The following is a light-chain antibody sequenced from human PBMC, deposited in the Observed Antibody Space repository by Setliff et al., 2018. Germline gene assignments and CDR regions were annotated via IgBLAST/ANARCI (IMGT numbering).Light chain of an antibody. J-gene: IGLJ1*01. CDR3: SSYTSSSTL. CDR2: DVL. V-gene: IGLV2-14*03. CDR1: SSDVGGYDF. Sequence: QSALTQPASVSGSPGQSITISCTGTSSDVGGYDFVSWYQQHPGKAPKLMIFDVLNRPSGVSDRFSGSKSGNTASLTITGLQAEDEAGYYCSSYTSSSTLFGTGTKVTVL.